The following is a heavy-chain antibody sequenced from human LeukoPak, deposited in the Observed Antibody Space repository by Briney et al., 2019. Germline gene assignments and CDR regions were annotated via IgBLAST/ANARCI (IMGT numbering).Heavy chain of an antibody. CDR3: ATGFRVWLLGDY. Sequence: ASVKVSCKVSGYTLTELSMHWVRQAPGKGLEWMGGFGPEDGETIYAQKFQGRVTMTEDTSTDTAYMELSSLRSEDTAVYYCATGFRVWLLGDYWGQGTLVTVSS. V-gene: IGHV1-24*01. D-gene: IGHD6-19*01. J-gene: IGHJ4*02. CDR2: FGPEDGET. CDR1: GYTLTELS.